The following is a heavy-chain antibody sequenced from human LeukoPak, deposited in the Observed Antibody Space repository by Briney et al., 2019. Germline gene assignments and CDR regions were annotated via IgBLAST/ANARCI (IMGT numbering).Heavy chain of an antibody. J-gene: IGHJ4*02. D-gene: IGHD6-13*01. CDR1: GYTFTIYD. CDR2: MNPNSCNT. Sequence: EASVKVSCKASGYTFTIYDINCVRQATGQGLEEMGWMNPNSCNTGYAQKFQGRVTNTRNTSISTAYMELSSLRSEDTAVYYCARTLHGIEAERIKPYYFDYWGQGTMVTVSS. V-gene: IGHV1-8*01. CDR3: ARTLHGIEAERIKPYYFDY.